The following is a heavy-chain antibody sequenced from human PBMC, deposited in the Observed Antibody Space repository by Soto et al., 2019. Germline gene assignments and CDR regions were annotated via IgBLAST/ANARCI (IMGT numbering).Heavy chain of an antibody. V-gene: IGHV1-2*04. CDR1: GYTFTGYY. CDR2: INPNSGGT. Sequence: VKFSCKASGYTFTGYYMHWVRQAPGQGLEWMGWINPNSGGTNYAQKFQGWVTMTRDTSISTAYMELSRLRSDDTAVYYCARDGDGFGELSETTYYYYGMDVWGQGTTVTVSS. D-gene: IGHD3-10*01. CDR3: ARDGDGFGELSETTYYYYGMDV. J-gene: IGHJ6*02.